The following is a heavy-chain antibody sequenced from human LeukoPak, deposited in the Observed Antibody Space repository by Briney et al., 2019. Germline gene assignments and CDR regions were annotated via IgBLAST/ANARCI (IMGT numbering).Heavy chain of an antibody. D-gene: IGHD6-19*01. J-gene: IGHJ1*01. CDR2: IKSKTDGGTT. Sequence: GGSLRLSCAASGFTVSSNYMSWVRQAPGKGLEWVGRIKSKTDGGTTDYAAPVKGRFTISRDDSKNTLYLQMNSLKTEDTAVYYCTTDPSSGWPNEYFQHWGQGTLVTVSS. V-gene: IGHV3-15*01. CDR1: GFTVSSNY. CDR3: TTDPSSGWPNEYFQH.